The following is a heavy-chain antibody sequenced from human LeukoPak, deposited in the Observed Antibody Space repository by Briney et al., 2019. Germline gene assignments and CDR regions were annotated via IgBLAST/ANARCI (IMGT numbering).Heavy chain of an antibody. J-gene: IGHJ4*02. V-gene: IGHV3-23*01. Sequence: GGSLRPSCAASGFTFRSYAMGWVRQAPGKGLEWVSVISGSGGSTYYADSVKGRSTIFRDNSKNTLYLQMNSLRAEDTAVYYCAKERRSIQCWATTFDYWGQGTLVTVSS. D-gene: IGHD5/OR15-5a*01. CDR1: GFTFRSYA. CDR3: AKERRSIQCWATTFDY. CDR2: ISGSGGST.